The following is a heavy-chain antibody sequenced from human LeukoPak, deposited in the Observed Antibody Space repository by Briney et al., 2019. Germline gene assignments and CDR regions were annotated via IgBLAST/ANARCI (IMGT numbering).Heavy chain of an antibody. V-gene: IGHV3-30-3*01. CDR1: RFTFSDYA. CDR3: ARAMRSGYDY. CDR2: ISYDGSKE. Sequence: GGSLRLSCAASRFTFSDYAMHWVRQAPGEGLEWVAVISYDGSKEYYADSVKGRFTISRDNAENSLYLQMNSLRDEDTAVYYCARAMRSGYDYWGQGTLVTVSS. J-gene: IGHJ4*02. D-gene: IGHD5-12*01.